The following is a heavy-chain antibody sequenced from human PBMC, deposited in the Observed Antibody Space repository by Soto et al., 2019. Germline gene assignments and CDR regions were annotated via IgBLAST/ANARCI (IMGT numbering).Heavy chain of an antibody. CDR3: ARERQFDFWRKGLDV. J-gene: IGHJ6*02. CDR2: MDPNSGST. CDR1: GYTFTTYD. Sequence: ASVKVSCKASGYTFTTYDINWVRQGPGQGLEWLGWMDPNSGSTGYAQNFQGRITVTRNISRNTAHMELSSLHSEDPAVHYCARERQFDFWRKGLDVWGQGTTVSVSS. D-gene: IGHD3-3*01. V-gene: IGHV1-8*01.